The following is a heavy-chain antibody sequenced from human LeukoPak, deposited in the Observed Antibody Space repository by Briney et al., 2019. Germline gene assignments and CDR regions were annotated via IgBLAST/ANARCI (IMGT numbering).Heavy chain of an antibody. CDR2: IYPGDSDT. J-gene: IGHJ4*02. D-gene: IGHD3-9*01. CDR3: ARRGAVYDILTGYYPPYFDY. Sequence: PGESLTISCTGSGYIFTSYWIGWVRQMPGKGLEWMGIIYPGDSDTRYSPSFQGQVTISADKSISTAYLQWSSLKASDTAMYYCARRGAVYDILTGYYPPYFDYWGQGTLVTVSS. CDR1: GYIFTSYW. V-gene: IGHV5-51*03.